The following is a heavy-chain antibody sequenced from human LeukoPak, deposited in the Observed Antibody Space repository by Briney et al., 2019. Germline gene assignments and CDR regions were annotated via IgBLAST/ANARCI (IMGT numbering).Heavy chain of an antibody. CDR3: ARGPITMVRGVIITSYFDY. CDR2: IHYSGST. J-gene: IGHJ4*02. V-gene: IGHV4-39*01. Sequence: SETLSLTCTVSGGSISSSIYFWGWIRQPPGKGLEWIGSIHYSGSTYHDPSLKSRVTVSLDTSKNQFSLELSSVTATDTAVYYCARGPITMVRGVIITSYFDYWGQGTLVTVSS. D-gene: IGHD3-10*01. CDR1: GGSISSSIYF.